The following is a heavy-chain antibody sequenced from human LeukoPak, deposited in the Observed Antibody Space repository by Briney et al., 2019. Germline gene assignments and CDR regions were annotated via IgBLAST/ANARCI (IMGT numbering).Heavy chain of an antibody. D-gene: IGHD2/OR15-2a*01. Sequence: GESLKISCAASGFTFSSYWMHWLRQAPGKGLVWVSRISTDGSSTTYADSVKGRFTISRDNGKNTLYLQMNSLRAEDTAVYYCASYLTSIPSGMNVWGQGTTVTVSS. CDR1: GFTFSSYW. CDR3: ASYLTSIPSGMNV. J-gene: IGHJ6*02. CDR2: ISTDGSST. V-gene: IGHV3-74*01.